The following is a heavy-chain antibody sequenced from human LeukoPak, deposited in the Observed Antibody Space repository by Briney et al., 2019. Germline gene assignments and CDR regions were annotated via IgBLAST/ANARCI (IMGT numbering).Heavy chain of an antibody. CDR1: GFTFSSYN. Sequence: GGSLRLSCAASGFTFSSYNMNWVRQAPGTGLEWVSYISSSGNTIYYADSAKGRFTISRDNAKSSLYLQMNSLRAEDTAVYYCARDLSWEPDWGQGTLVTVSS. J-gene: IGHJ4*02. D-gene: IGHD1-26*01. CDR3: ARDLSWEPD. V-gene: IGHV3-48*01. CDR2: ISSSGNTI.